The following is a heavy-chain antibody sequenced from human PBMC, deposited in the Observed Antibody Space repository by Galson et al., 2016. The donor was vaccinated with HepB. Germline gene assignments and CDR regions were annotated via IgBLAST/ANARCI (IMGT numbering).Heavy chain of an antibody. CDR2: IRGSGDPT. D-gene: IGHD2-8*01. CDR1: GFTFSSYA. J-gene: IGHJ4*02. Sequence: SLRLSCAASGFTFSSYAMSWVRQAPGKGLEWVSSIRGSGDPTYYADSVRGRVTISRDNSTNTLYLQMNILRAEDTAVYYCAKDQCSHAVCYFDFWGQGILVTVSS. V-gene: IGHV3-23*01. CDR3: AKDQCSHAVCYFDF.